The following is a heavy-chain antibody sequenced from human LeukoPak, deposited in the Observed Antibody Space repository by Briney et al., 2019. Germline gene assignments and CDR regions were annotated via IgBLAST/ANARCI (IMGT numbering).Heavy chain of an antibody. J-gene: IGHJ4*02. Sequence: GRSLRLSCAASGFTFSSYGMHWVRQAPGKGLEWVAVISYDGSNKYYADSVKGRFTISRDNSKNTLYLQMNSLRAEDTAVYYCAKEFNRGLPDYWGQGTLVTVPS. V-gene: IGHV3-30*18. CDR1: GFTFSSYG. CDR3: AKEFNRGLPDY. D-gene: IGHD2-21*01. CDR2: ISYDGSNK.